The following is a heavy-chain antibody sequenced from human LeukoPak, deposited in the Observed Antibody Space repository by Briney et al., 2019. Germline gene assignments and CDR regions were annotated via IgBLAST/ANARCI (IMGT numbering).Heavy chain of an antibody. V-gene: IGHV4-39*07. CDR3: ARAVGGDGSGSL. D-gene: IGHD3-10*01. Sequence: SETLSLTCTVSGGSISSSSYYLGWVRQPPRKGLEWIGWIYYSGGSDYTPTLKCRVTISVDTSKNQFSLKLSSVTAADTAVYYCARAVGGDGSGSLWGPGTLVTVSS. CDR1: GGSISSSSYY. J-gene: IGHJ4*02. CDR2: IYYSGGS.